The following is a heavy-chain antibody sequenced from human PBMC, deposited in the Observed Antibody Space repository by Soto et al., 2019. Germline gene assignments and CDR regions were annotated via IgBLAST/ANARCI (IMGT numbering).Heavy chain of an antibody. CDR1: GGSISSSSYY. CDR3: ARGGIRVLRYFDWLPFDY. Sequence: GTISLTCTVSGGSISSSSYYGGWIREPPGKGLEWIGSIYYSGSTYYNPSLKSRVTISVDTSKNQFSLKLSSVTAADTAVYYCARGGIRVLRYFDWLPFDYWGQGTLVTVPS. CDR2: IYYSGST. V-gene: IGHV4-39*01. J-gene: IGHJ4*02. D-gene: IGHD3-9*01.